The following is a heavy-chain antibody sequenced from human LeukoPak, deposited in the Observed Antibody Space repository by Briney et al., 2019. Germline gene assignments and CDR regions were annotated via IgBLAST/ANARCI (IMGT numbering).Heavy chain of an antibody. CDR2: MNPNSGNT. CDR3: ARSTYYDFWSGSIDI. Sequence: ASVKVSCKASGYTFTSYDINWERQATGQGLEWMGWMNPNSGNTGYAQKFQGRVTITRNTSISTAYMELSSLRSEDTAVYYCARSTYYDFWSGSIDIWGQGTMVTVSS. V-gene: IGHV1-8*03. CDR1: GYTFTSYD. D-gene: IGHD3-3*01. J-gene: IGHJ3*02.